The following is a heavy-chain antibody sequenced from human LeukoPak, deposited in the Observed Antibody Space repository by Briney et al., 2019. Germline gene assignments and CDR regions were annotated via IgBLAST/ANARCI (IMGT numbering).Heavy chain of an antibody. D-gene: IGHD3-10*01. CDR1: GFTFSSYE. CDR3: AANSADYNTLGSSYKV. Sequence: WGSLRLSCAASGFTFSSYEMNWVRQAQGKGLEWFGSISYSGTTYYNPSLKSRVTISVDTSKYQFSLKLTSVTAADTAVYYCAANSADYNTLGSSYKVWGQGTLVTVSS. J-gene: IGHJ4*02. V-gene: IGHV4-59*05. CDR2: ISYSGTT.